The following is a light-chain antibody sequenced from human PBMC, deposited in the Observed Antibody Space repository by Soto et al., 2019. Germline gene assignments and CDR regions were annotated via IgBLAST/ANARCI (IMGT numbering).Light chain of an antibody. V-gene: IGKV3-20*01. J-gene: IGKJ5*01. Sequence: EIVVTRSPGALSLSPGERATLSCRASQSVSSSYLAWYQQKPGQAPRLLIYGASSRATGIPDRFSGSGSGTDFTLTISRLEPEDFAVYYCQQYGSSPSITFGQGTRLEIK. CDR1: QSVSSSY. CDR3: QQYGSSPSIT. CDR2: GAS.